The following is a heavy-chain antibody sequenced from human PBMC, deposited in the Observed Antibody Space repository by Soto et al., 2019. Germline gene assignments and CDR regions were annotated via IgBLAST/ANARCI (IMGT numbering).Heavy chain of an antibody. CDR2: ISWNSGSI. V-gene: IGHV3-9*01. D-gene: IGHD6-19*01. J-gene: IGHJ4*02. CDR1: GFTFDDYA. Sequence: EVQLVESGGGLVQPGRSPRLSCAASGFTFDDYAMHWVRQAPGKGLEWVSGISWNSGSIGYADSVKGRFTISRDNAKNSLYLQMNSLRAEDTALYYCAKDRGYSSGWYLDYWGQGTLVTVSS. CDR3: AKDRGYSSGWYLDY.